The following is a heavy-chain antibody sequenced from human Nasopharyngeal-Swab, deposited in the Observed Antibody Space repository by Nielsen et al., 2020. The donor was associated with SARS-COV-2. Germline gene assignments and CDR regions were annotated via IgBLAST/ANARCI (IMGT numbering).Heavy chain of an antibody. V-gene: IGHV4-34*01. Sequence: GSLRLSCAVYGGSFSGYYWSWIRQPPGKGLEWIGEINHSGSTNYNPSLKSRVTISVDTSKNQSSLKLSSVTAADTAVYYCARVKYYFDYWGQGTLVTVSS. CDR3: ARVKYYFDY. J-gene: IGHJ4*02. CDR1: GGSFSGYY. CDR2: INHSGST.